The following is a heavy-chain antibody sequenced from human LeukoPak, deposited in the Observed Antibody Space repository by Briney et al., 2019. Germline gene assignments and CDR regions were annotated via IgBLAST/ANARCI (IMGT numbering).Heavy chain of an antibody. CDR3: ARRGEGIDY. CDR1: GGSISSYY. J-gene: IGHJ4*02. V-gene: IGHV4-59*01. D-gene: IGHD3-16*01. CDR2: IYYSGST. Sequence: SETLSLTCTVSGGSISSYYWSWLRQPPGKGLEWIGYIYYSGSTNYNPSLKSRVTISVDTSKNQFSLKLSSVTAADTAVYYCARRGEGIDYWGQGTLVTVSS.